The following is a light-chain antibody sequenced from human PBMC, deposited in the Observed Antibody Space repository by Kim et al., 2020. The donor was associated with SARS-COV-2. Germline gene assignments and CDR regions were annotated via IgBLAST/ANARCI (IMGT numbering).Light chain of an antibody. V-gene: IGKV3-20*01. CDR3: QQYDRSPLT. CDR1: QSVSSNY. J-gene: IGKJ4*01. Sequence: EIVLTQSPGTLSLSPGERATLSCRASQSVSSNYLTWYQQKPGQAPRLLISGASSRATGIPDRFSGSGSGTDFTLTISRLEPEDFAVYYCQQYDRSPLTFGGGTKVDIK. CDR2: GAS.